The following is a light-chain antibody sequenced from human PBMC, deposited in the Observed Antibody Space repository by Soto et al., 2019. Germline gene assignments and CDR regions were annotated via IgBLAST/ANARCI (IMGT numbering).Light chain of an antibody. CDR2: EVT. J-gene: IGLJ1*01. CDR3: RSYTSSSTYV. CDR1: SSDVGGYSY. Sequence: QSALTQPASVSGSPGQSITISCTGTSSDVGGYSYVSWYQQHPGKAPKLMIYEVTNRPSGVSNRFSGSKSGNTASLTISGLQAEDEADYYCRSYTSSSTYVFGTGTKVTV. V-gene: IGLV2-14*01.